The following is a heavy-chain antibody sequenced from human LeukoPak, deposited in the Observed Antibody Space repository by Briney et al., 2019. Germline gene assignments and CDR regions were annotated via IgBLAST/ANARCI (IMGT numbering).Heavy chain of an antibody. CDR3: ARAPY. Sequence: GGSMRLSCAASGFTFSTYAMSWVRQAPGKGLEWVSTITGSGATTYYADSVKGRFTISRDNDKNTLYLQMNSLRAEGTAVYYCARAPYWGQGTLVTVSS. CDR1: GFTFSTYA. V-gene: IGHV3-23*01. J-gene: IGHJ4*02. CDR2: ITGSGATT.